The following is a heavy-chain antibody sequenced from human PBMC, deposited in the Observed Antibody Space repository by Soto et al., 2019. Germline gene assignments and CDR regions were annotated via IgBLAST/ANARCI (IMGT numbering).Heavy chain of an antibody. CDR1: GFTFSSYD. Sequence: EVQLVESGGGLVQPGGSLRLSCAASGFTFSSYDMHWVRQATGKGLEWVSAIGTAGDTYYPGSVKGRFTISRENANNSLYIKMNSLSAGDTAVYYYDATVAGSFYWGQGTLVTVSS. CDR2: IGTAGDT. CDR3: DATVAGSFY. D-gene: IGHD6-19*01. J-gene: IGHJ4*02. V-gene: IGHV3-13*01.